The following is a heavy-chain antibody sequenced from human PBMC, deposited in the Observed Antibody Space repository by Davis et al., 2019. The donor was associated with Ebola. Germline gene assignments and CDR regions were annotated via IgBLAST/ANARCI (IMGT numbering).Heavy chain of an antibody. J-gene: IGHJ5*02. CDR1: GVTISRYY. V-gene: IGHV4-59*01. D-gene: IGHD6-19*01. Sequence: SETLSLSCTVSGVTISRYYWSWIRQPPGKGLEWIGYSGNTNYNPSLKSRVTISIDTSKNQFSLNLSSVTAAATAVYYCARGAVAGEIYNWFDPWGQGTLVTVSS. CDR2: SGNT. CDR3: ARGAVAGEIYNWFDP.